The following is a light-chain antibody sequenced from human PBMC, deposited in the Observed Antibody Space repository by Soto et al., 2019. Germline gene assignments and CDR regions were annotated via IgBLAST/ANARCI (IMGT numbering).Light chain of an antibody. Sequence: DIQVTQSPSSLSASVRYKVTITCQASQNINNYLNWYQQKPGRAPKLLIYDASNLEAGVPSRFRGSGSGTDFTFTISRLQPEDIATYYCQQYENLPTFGQGTRLE. V-gene: IGKV1-33*01. J-gene: IGKJ5*01. CDR2: DAS. CDR3: QQYENLPT. CDR1: QNINNY.